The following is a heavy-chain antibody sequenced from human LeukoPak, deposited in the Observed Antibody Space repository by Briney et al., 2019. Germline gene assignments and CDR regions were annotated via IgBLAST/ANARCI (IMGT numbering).Heavy chain of an antibody. CDR1: GYSFTSYG. D-gene: IGHD6-13*01. V-gene: IGHV1-18*01. CDR3: ARDRRAAAGTFDP. J-gene: IGHJ5*02. Sequence: GASVKDSCVASGYSFTSYGVSSVRQAPGQRLEWMGWISAYNGNTNYAQNLQGRVTMTTDTSTSTAYMELRSLRSDDTAVYYCARDRRAAAGTFDPWGQGTLVTVSS. CDR2: ISAYNGNT.